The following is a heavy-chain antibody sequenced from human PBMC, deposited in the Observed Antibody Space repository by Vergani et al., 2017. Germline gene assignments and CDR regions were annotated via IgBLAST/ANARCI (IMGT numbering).Heavy chain of an antibody. Sequence: QVQLQQWGGGLVQPSQTLSLTCIVSGDSSNNDDYYWSWIRQPPGKGLEWIGYIYYSGSTYQNPSLESRLTMSLDTSRTQFSLNLISVTAGDTAVYYCARVAGGSGGYYLGWGQGTPVTVSS. CDR3: ARVAGGSGGYYLG. V-gene: IGHV4-30-4*08. CDR2: IYYSGST. J-gene: IGHJ4*02. CDR1: GDSSNNDDYY. D-gene: IGHD3-22*01.